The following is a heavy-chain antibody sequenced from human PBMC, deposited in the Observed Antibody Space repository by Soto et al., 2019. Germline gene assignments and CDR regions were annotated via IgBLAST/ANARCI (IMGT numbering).Heavy chain of an antibody. CDR3: ARDHHRYSGYDYVEY. V-gene: IGHV3-11*05. Sequence: QVQLVESGGGLVKPGGSLRLSCAASGFTFSDYYMRWIRQAPGKGLEWVSYISSSSSYTNYADSVKGRFTISRDNAKNSLYLQMNSLRAEDTAVYYCARDHHRYSGYDYVEYWGQGTLVTVSS. D-gene: IGHD5-12*01. J-gene: IGHJ4*02. CDR2: ISSSSSYT. CDR1: GFTFSDYY.